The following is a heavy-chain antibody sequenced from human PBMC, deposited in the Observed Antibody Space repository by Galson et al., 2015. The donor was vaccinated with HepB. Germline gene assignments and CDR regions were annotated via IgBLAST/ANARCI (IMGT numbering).Heavy chain of an antibody. D-gene: IGHD6-13*01. CDR2: IKPDGCEK. Sequence: SLRLSCAASGFTFSSSWMNWVRQAPGKGLEWVANIKPDGCEKYYVDSVKGRFTISRDDAKNSLYLQMNSPRAEDTAVYYCARALTAADNYWGQGTLVTVSS. V-gene: IGHV3-7*01. CDR3: ARALTAADNY. J-gene: IGHJ4*02. CDR1: GFTFSSSW.